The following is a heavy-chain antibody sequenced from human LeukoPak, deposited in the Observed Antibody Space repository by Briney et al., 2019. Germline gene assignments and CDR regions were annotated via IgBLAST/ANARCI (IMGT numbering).Heavy chain of an antibody. Sequence: GGSLRLSCAASGFTFNYAWMTWVRQAPGKGLEWVSAISGSGGSTYYADSVKGRFTISRDNSKNTLYLQMNNLRAEDTAVYYCARMEYYGSGGLFDYWGQGTLVTVSS. CDR2: ISGSGGST. CDR1: GFTFNYAW. V-gene: IGHV3-23*01. J-gene: IGHJ4*02. D-gene: IGHD3-10*01. CDR3: ARMEYYGSGGLFDY.